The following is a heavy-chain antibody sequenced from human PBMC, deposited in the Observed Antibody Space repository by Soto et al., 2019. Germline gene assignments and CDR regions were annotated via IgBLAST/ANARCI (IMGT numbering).Heavy chain of an antibody. Sequence: QITLKESGPTLVKPTQTLTLTCTFSGFSLSTSGVGVGWIRQPPGKALEWLALIYWDDDKRYSPSLKSRLTITKDTSKNQVVLTMTNMDPVDTATYYCAHSTSHHPNYYDILTGYFAFDYWGQGTLVTVSS. CDR1: GFSLSTSGVG. CDR3: AHSTSHHPNYYDILTGYFAFDY. D-gene: IGHD3-9*01. CDR2: IYWDDDK. V-gene: IGHV2-5*02. J-gene: IGHJ4*02.